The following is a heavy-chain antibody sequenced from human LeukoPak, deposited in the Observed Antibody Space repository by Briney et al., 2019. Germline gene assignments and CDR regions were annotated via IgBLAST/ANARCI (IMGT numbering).Heavy chain of an antibody. J-gene: IGHJ4*02. CDR3: ARVRLSAWLIDY. CDR1: GYTFTNYG. V-gene: IGHV1-18*01. Sequence: ASVKVSCKASGYTFTNYGISWVRQAPGQGLEWMGWISAYNGNTNYAQNLQGRVTMTTDTSTSTAYMELRSLRSDDTAVYYCARVRLSAWLIDYWGQGTLVTVSS. CDR2: ISAYNGNT. D-gene: IGHD3-9*01.